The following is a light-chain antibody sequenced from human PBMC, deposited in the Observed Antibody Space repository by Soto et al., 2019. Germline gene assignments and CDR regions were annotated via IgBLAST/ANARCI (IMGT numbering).Light chain of an antibody. CDR2: LAS. CDR3: XXTYRTFT. J-gene: IGKJ2*01. Sequence: IQLTQSPSSLSASVGDRVTITCRASQSVSTYLNWYQQKPGKAPRLLIYLASSLHSGVPSRFTGSGYETDFTLTXSDXQXEXXXXXXXXXTYRTFTFGQGTKLDI. CDR1: QSVSTY. V-gene: IGKV1-39*01.